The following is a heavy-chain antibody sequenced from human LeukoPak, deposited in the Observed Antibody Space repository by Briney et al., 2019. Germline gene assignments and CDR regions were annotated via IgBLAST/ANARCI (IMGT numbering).Heavy chain of an antibody. V-gene: IGHV3-21*01. CDR2: ISSSSSYI. Sequence: MTGGSLRLSCAASGFTFSSYSMNWVRQAPGKGLEWVSSISSSSSYIYYADSVKGRFTISRDNAKNSLYLQMNSLRAEDTAVYYCARVRGDQTFDAFDIWGQGTMVTVSS. CDR1: GFTFSSYS. D-gene: IGHD2-21*02. J-gene: IGHJ3*02. CDR3: ARVRGDQTFDAFDI.